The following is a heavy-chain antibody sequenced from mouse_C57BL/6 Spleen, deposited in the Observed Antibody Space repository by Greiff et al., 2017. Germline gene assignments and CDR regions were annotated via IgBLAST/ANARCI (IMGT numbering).Heavy chain of an antibody. CDR2: IYPGDGGT. D-gene: IGHD4-1*01. CDR1: GYAFSSSW. J-gene: IGHJ2*01. V-gene: IGHV1-82*01. CDR3: ARSNCDPFDY. Sequence: VQLQQSGPELVKPGASVKISCKASGYAFSSSWMNWVQQRPGKGLEWIGRIYPGDGGTTYNGKFKGKATLTADKSSSTAYMQLSSLTSGDSAVYFCARSNCDPFDYWGQGTTLTVSS.